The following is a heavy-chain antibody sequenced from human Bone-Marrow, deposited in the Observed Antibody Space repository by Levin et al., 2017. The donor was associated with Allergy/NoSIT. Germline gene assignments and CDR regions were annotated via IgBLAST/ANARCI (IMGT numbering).Heavy chain of an antibody. J-gene: IGHJ4*02. V-gene: IGHV3-30*18. CDR3: AKQLGTAYSLPPLHS. D-gene: IGHD3/OR15-3a*01. CDR1: GFTFSSYG. CDR2: ISFDGSGK. Sequence: GESLKISCGASGFTFSSYGMHWVRQAPGKGLQWVALISFDGSGKYYAESVKGRFTISRDSSDNTLSLHMSSLRVEDTAIYYCAKQLGTAYSLPPLHSWGPGTLVTVS.